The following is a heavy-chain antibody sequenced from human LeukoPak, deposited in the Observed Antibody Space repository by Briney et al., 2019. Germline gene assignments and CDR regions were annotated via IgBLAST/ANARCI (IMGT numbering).Heavy chain of an antibody. CDR1: GYTFITSS. J-gene: IGHJ4*02. Sequence: ASVKVSCKTLGYTFITSSIYWVRQAPGQRLEWLGWITVASGNTRYSGNLQGRVTLTRDTSANTAYMELRNLKFEDTAVYYCVGRSLGYWGQGTLVTVSP. CDR3: VGRSLGY. V-gene: IGHV1-3*01. CDR2: ITVASGNT.